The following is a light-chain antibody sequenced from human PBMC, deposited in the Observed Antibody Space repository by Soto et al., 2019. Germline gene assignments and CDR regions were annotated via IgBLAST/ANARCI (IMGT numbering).Light chain of an antibody. CDR2: DVS. V-gene: IGLV2-14*01. CDR1: SSDVGGYNG. CDR3: SSYTSSTVV. J-gene: IGLJ2*01. Sequence: QSALTQPASVSWSPGQSITISCTGTSSDVGGYNGVSWYQQHPGTAPKLMIYDVSNRPSGVSNRFSGSNSGNTASLTISGLQDEDEADYYCSSYTSSTVVFGGGTKVTVL.